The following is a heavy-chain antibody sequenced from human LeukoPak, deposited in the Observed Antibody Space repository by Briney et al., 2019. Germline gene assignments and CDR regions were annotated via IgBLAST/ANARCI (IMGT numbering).Heavy chain of an antibody. CDR3: ARSDNWNTPFDY. D-gene: IGHD1/OR15-1a*01. Sequence: GGSLRLSCAASGFTFSSYAMHWVRQAPGKGLEWVAFIRYDGSNKYYADSVKGRFTISRDNSKNTLYLQMNSLRAEDTAVYYCARSDNWNTPFDYWGQGTLVTVSS. CDR2: IRYDGSNK. V-gene: IGHV3-30*02. J-gene: IGHJ4*02. CDR1: GFTFSSYA.